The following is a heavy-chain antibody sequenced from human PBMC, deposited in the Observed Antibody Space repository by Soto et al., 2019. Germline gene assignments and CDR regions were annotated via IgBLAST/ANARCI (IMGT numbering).Heavy chain of an antibody. CDR2: ISYDGSNK. V-gene: IGHV3-30-3*01. CDR1: GFTFSSYA. J-gene: IGHJ6*02. Sequence: QVQLVESGGGVVQPGRSLRLSCTASGFTFSSYAMHWVRQAPGKGLEWVAVISYDGSNKYYADSVKGRFTSSRDNSKNTLYLQMNSLRAEDTAVYYCARDKGRITIFGVVIIDYYYYGMDVWGQGTTVTVSS. CDR3: ARDKGRITIFGVVIIDYYYYGMDV. D-gene: IGHD3-3*01.